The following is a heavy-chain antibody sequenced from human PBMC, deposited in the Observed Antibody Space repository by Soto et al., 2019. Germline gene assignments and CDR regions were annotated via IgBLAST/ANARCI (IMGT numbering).Heavy chain of an antibody. CDR2: INYSGNT. Sequence: QVQLQQWGAGLLKPSETLSLTCAVYGGSLSGYYWSWIRQPPGRALEWIGEINYSGNTNYNPSLKSRVTISVDTSKNQRCLNLSSVTAADAAMYYCARHHVRGRTIAGAAEFWGQGTLVTVSS. V-gene: IGHV4-34*01. CDR1: GGSLSGYY. D-gene: IGHD1-26*01. CDR3: ARHHVRGRTIAGAAEF. J-gene: IGHJ4*02.